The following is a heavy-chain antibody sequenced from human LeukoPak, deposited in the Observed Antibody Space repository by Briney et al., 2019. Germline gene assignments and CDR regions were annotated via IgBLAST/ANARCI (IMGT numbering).Heavy chain of an antibody. D-gene: IGHD3-10*01. CDR3: ARDSRGGFDC. CDR1: GFTFSSYW. CDR2: IKVDGREK. Sequence: GGSLRLSCAASGFTFSSYWMSWVRQAPGRGLEWVAKIKVDGREKDYLDSVKGRFTISRDNAKNSLYLQMDSLRAEDTAMYYCARDSRGGFDCWGQGTLVTVSP. V-gene: IGHV3-7*01. J-gene: IGHJ4*02.